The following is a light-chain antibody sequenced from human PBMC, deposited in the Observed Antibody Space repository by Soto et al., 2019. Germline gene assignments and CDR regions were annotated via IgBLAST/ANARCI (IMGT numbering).Light chain of an antibody. CDR2: EVS. CDR3: SSYSVSSSLVV. V-gene: IGLV2-14*01. J-gene: IGLJ2*01. Sequence: QSALTQPASVSGSPGQLITISCTGSSSDVGGYNYVSWYQQHPGKAPQVLIYEVSNRPSGVSNRFSGSKSGNTASLTISGLQADDEADYYCSSYSVSSSLVVFGGGTKLTVL. CDR1: SSDVGGYNY.